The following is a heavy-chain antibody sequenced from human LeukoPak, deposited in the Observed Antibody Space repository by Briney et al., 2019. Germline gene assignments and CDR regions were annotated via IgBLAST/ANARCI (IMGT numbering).Heavy chain of an antibody. V-gene: IGHV1-2*02. D-gene: IGHD1-1*01. CDR3: ASEAQTTGTSEKFDY. CDR1: GYTFTGYY. CDR2: INPSSGDT. J-gene: IGHJ4*02. Sequence: GGSVKVSCKASGYTFTGYYMHWVRQAPGQGLEWVGWINPSSGDTNSAQKVQGRVIMTRDKSISTAYMELSSLRSDDTAVYYCASEAQTTGTSEKFDYRRQGSLVTVS.